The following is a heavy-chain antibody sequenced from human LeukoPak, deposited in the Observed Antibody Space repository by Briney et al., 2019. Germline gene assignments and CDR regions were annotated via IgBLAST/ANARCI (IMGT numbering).Heavy chain of an antibody. D-gene: IGHD1-26*01. CDR2: INPSGGST. CDR1: GYTFTSYY. J-gene: IGHJ4*02. Sequence: GASVKVSCKASGYTFTSYYKHWVRQAPGQGLEWMGIINPSGGSTSYAQKFQGRVTMTRDASTSTVYMELSSLRSEDTAVYYCARDTTAGGSYDYWGQGTLVTVSS. V-gene: IGHV1-46*01. CDR3: ARDTTAGGSYDY.